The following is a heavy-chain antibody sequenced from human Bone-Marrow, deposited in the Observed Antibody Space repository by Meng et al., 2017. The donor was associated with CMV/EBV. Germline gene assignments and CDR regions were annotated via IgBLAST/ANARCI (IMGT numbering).Heavy chain of an antibody. J-gene: IGHJ5*02. Sequence: ASVKVSCKAFGYTFGDYFMHWVRQAPGQGLEWMGWINPRSGDTNYAQKFQGRVTMTRDTSISTAYMELSRLRSDDTAVYYCARVEADPWGQGTLVTVSS. CDR2: INPRSGDT. V-gene: IGHV1-2*02. CDR1: GYTFGDYF. CDR3: ARVEADP.